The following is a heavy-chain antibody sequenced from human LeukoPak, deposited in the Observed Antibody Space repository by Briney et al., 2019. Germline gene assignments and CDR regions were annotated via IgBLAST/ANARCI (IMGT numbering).Heavy chain of an antibody. D-gene: IGHD3-22*01. Sequence: GGSLRLSCAASGFTFSGSAMHWVRQASGKGLEWVGRIRSKANSYATAYAASVKGRFTISRDDSKNTAYLQMNSLKTEDTAVYYCTSPYYYDSSGYFSAHYYYYMDVWGKGTTVTVSS. V-gene: IGHV3-73*01. CDR1: GFTFSGSA. CDR3: TSPYYYDSSGYFSAHYYYYMDV. J-gene: IGHJ6*03. CDR2: IRSKANSYAT.